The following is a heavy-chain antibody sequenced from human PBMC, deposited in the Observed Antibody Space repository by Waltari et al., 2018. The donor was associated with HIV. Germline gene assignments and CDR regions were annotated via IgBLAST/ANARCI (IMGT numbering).Heavy chain of an antibody. V-gene: IGHV4-4*02. J-gene: IGHJ6*02. CDR2: IFYSGST. CDR1: GGSISSSDW. CDR3: ARDQRKEVVLITNQFYFYGMDV. Sequence: QVQLRESGPGLVKPSGTLSLTCDVSGGSISSSDWWSWVRQSPGKGPEWIGEIFYSGSTTYNPSLEGRVTISLDRSKNQLSLRLTSVTAADTAMYYCARDQRKEVVLITNQFYFYGMDVWDQGP. D-gene: IGHD2-8*01.